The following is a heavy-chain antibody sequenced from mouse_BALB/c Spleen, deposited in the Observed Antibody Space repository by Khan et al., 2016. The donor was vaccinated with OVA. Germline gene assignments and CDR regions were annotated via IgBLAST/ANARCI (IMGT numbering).Heavy chain of an antibody. Sequence: EVKLQESGPGLVKPSQSLSLTCTVTGYSITSGYGWNWIRQFPGNKLEWMGYISYSGSTNDNPSLKSRISINRDTSKNQFFLQLNSVTTEDTATYYCDRTARIKYWGQGTTLTGSS. CDR2: ISYSGST. D-gene: IGHD1-2*01. CDR3: DRTARIKY. J-gene: IGHJ2*01. CDR1: GYSITSGYG. V-gene: IGHV3-2*02.